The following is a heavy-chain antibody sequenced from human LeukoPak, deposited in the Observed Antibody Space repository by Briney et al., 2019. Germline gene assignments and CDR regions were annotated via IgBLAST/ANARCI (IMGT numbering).Heavy chain of an antibody. Sequence: GGSLRLSCAASGFTVSTNYMSWVRQAPGKGLEWVSVIYSGGSTYYTDSVKGRFTISRDISKNTVYLQMNSLRAEDTAVYYCARDYRARLDYWGQGTLVTVSS. CDR3: ARDYRARLDY. CDR1: GFTVSTNY. V-gene: IGHV3-53*01. J-gene: IGHJ4*02. CDR2: IYSGGST.